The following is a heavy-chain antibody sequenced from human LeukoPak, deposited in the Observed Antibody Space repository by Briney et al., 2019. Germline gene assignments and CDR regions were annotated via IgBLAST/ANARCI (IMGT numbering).Heavy chain of an antibody. V-gene: IGHV1-2*06. CDR3: ARDAFIVVVPAAGCCFDH. J-gene: IGHJ5*02. Sequence: ASVKVSCKAPGYTFTGYYMHWVRQAPGQGGECMGRINPNSGGTTYAQKFQGRVTMTRDTSISTAYMELSRLRSDDTAVYYCARDAFIVVVPAAGCCFDHWGQGTLVTVSS. CDR1: GYTFTGYY. CDR2: INPNSGGT. D-gene: IGHD2-2*01.